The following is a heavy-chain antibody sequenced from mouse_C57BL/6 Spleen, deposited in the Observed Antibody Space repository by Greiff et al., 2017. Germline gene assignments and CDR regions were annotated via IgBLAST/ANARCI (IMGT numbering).Heavy chain of an antibody. J-gene: IGHJ2*01. V-gene: IGHV5-9*01. CDR3: ARGTGGNYFDY. D-gene: IGHD4-1*01. CDR1: GFTFSSYT. Sequence: EVQVVESGGGLVKPGGSLKLSCAASGFTFSSYTMSWVRQTPEKRLEWVATISGGGGNTYYPDSVKGRFTISRDNAKNTLYLQMSSLRSEDTALYYCARGTGGNYFDYWGQGTTLTVSS. CDR2: ISGGGGNT.